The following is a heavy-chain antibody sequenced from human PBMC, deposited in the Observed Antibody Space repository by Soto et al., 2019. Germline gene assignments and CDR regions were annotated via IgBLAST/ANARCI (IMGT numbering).Heavy chain of an antibody. D-gene: IGHD6-19*01. V-gene: IGHV3-23*01. CDR3: VGWGD. CDR1: GVTFSTYA. Sequence: GGSLRLSCLASGVTFSTYAMTWVRQAPGMGLEWVSGISRSGDTTYYADSVKGRFTISRDNSMNTLYLQMNSLRGEDTAVYYCVGWGDWGQGTQVTVSS. CDR2: ISRSGDTT. J-gene: IGHJ1*01.